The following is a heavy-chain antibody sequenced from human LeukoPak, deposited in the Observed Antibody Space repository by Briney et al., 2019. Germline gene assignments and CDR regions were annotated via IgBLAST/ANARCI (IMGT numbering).Heavy chain of an antibody. CDR3: ARDSPPARPYYYYYYMDV. CDR1: GFTFSSYW. Sequence: PGGSLGLSCAASGFTFSSYWMSWVRQAPGKGLEWVANIKQDGSEKYYVDSVKGRFTISRDNAKNSLYLQMNSLRAEDTALYYCARDSPPARPYYYYYYMDVWGKGTTVTVSS. D-gene: IGHD6-6*01. J-gene: IGHJ6*03. V-gene: IGHV3-7*01. CDR2: IKQDGSEK.